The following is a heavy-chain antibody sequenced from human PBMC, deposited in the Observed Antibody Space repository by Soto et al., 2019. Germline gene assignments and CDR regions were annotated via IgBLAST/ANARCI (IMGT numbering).Heavy chain of an antibody. CDR1: ANTFINNY. J-gene: IGHJ4*02. V-gene: IGHV1-46*01. CDR3: ARVYGLVQYDDFWSGYYDY. CDR2: FNPRGGTT. D-gene: IGHD3-3*01. Sequence: QVQLLQSGAEVKKPGASVRISCKSSANTFINNYINWVRQAPGQGLEWLGVFNPRGGTTRYAQKFQGRVTITGDTSTRTVFMELSNLKSEDTAVYYCARVYGLVQYDDFWSGYYDYWGQGTLVIVSS.